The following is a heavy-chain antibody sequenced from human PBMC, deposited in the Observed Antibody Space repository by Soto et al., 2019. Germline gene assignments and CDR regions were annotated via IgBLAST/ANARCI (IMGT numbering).Heavy chain of an antibody. CDR2: IKEDESEE. Sequence: PGGALRLSCAASGFTFRGCWMSWGRQSPGKGLGWVAKIKEDESEEYYVASVKGRFTISRDNAKNSLYLQMNSLRAEDTAVYYCARDCLNCGPGYYAYWGQGAQVTVSS. V-gene: IGHV3-7*01. D-gene: IGHD1-1*01. CDR1: GFTFRGCW. J-gene: IGHJ4*02. CDR3: ARDCLNCGPGYYAY.